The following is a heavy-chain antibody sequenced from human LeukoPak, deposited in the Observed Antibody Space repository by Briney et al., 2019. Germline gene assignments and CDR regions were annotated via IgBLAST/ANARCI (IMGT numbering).Heavy chain of an antibody. J-gene: IGHJ4*02. CDR2: ISSSSSYI. CDR1: GFTFSSYS. CDR3: ARVGSSSWWYYFDY. D-gene: IGHD6-13*01. V-gene: IGHV3-21*01. Sequence: GGSLRLSCAASGFTFSSYSMNWVRQAPGKGLEWVSSISSSSSYIYYADSVKGRFTISRDNAKNSLYLQMNSLRAEDTAVYYCARVGSSSWWYYFDYWGQGTLVTVSS.